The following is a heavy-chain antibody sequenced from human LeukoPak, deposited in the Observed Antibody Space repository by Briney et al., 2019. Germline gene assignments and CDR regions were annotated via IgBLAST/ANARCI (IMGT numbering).Heavy chain of an antibody. V-gene: IGHV4-34*01. J-gene: IGHJ4*02. CDR1: GGSINNYY. CDR2: INHSGST. CDR3: ATDVYSGSYY. D-gene: IGHD1-26*01. Sequence: PSETLSLTCTVSGGSINNYYWSWIRQPPGKGLEWIGEINHSGSTNYNPSLKSRVTISVDTSKNQFSLKLSSVTAADTAVYYCATDVYSGSYYWGQGTLVTVSS.